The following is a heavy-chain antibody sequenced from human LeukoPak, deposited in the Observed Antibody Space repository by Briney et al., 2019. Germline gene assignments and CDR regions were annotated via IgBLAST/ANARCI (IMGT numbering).Heavy chain of an antibody. Sequence: GGSLRLSCTASGFAISSSYMSWVRQAPGKGLEWVSVIYSTSNAYFTDSVKGRFTIPRHRSKNKLYLKMNSLRPEDTAVYYCARGTTLTTRAFDIWGQGTLVTVSS. J-gene: IGHJ3*02. CDR3: ARGTTLTTRAFDI. CDR1: GFAISSSY. D-gene: IGHD4-17*01. V-gene: IGHV3-53*04. CDR2: IYSTSNA.